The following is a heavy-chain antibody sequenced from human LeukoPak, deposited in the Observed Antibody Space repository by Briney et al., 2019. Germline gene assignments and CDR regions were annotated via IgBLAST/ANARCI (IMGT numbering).Heavy chain of an antibody. J-gene: IGHJ4*02. CDR2: ISSSSSTI. CDR3: ARAVSTSCYDY. Sequence: GGSLRLSCAASGFIFSSYSMNWVRQAPGKGLEWVSYISSSSSTIYYADSVKGRFTISRDNAKNTLYLQMNSLRAEDTAVYYCARAVSTSCYDYWGQGTLVTVSS. V-gene: IGHV3-48*04. D-gene: IGHD2-2*01. CDR1: GFIFSSYS.